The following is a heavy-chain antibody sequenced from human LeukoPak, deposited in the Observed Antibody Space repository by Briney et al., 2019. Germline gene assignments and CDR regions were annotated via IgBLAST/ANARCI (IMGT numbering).Heavy chain of an antibody. Sequence: SETLSLTCTVSGGSISSYYWSWIRQPAGKGLEWIGRIYTSGSTNYNPSLESRVTMSVDTSKNQFSLKLSSVTAADTAVYYCARTPRYCSGGSCDWDDYWGQGTLATVSS. CDR2: IYTSGST. D-gene: IGHD2-15*01. V-gene: IGHV4-4*07. J-gene: IGHJ4*02. CDR3: ARTPRYCSGGSCDWDDY. CDR1: GGSISSYY.